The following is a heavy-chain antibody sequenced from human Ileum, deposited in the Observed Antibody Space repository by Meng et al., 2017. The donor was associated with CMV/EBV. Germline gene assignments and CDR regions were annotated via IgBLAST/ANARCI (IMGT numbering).Heavy chain of an antibody. CDR1: GFTFSNYS. V-gene: IGHV3-21*06. J-gene: IGHJ6*02. CDR3: ARGTRGHYGMDV. Sequence: GGSLRLSCAASGFTFSNYSMNWVRQAPGKGLEWVSSISSSGSYLFYADSVKGRFTVSRDNAKNSLYLQMNSLRAEHTAVYYCARGTRGHYGMDVWGQGTTVTVSS. CDR2: ISSSGSYL.